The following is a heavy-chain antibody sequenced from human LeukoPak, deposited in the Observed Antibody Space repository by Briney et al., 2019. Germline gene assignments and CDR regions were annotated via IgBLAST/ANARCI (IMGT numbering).Heavy chain of an antibody. J-gene: IGHJ6*03. CDR3: ASQTYYDFWSGYYYYYMDV. D-gene: IGHD3-3*01. Sequence: PGGSLRLSCAASGFTFSSYWMSWVRQAPGKGLEWVANIKQDGSEKYYVDSVKGRFTISRDNAKNSLYLQMNSLRAEETAVYYCASQTYYDFWSGYYYYYMDVWGKGTTVTVSS. V-gene: IGHV3-7*01. CDR1: GFTFSSYW. CDR2: IKQDGSEK.